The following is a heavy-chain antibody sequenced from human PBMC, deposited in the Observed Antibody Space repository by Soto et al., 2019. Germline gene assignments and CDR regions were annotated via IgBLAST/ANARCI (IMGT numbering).Heavy chain of an antibody. V-gene: IGHV1-18*01. CDR1: GYTFNSYG. CDR2: ISAYNGNT. D-gene: IGHD3-3*01. Sequence: QVLLVQSGAEVKKPGASVKVSCKASGYTFNSYGVSCVRQAPGQGLECMGWISAYNGNTKYSQNLQGRVTMTIDTTTSSASLEVSSLRSDDTDIYYCARYFWSGQLPFYFDQWGQGTLVTVSS. CDR3: ARYFWSGQLPFYFDQ. J-gene: IGHJ4*02.